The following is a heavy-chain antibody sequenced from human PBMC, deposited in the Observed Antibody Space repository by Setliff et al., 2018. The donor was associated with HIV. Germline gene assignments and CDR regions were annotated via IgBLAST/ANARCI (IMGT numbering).Heavy chain of an antibody. Sequence: PGGSLRLSCAVSGFTFSNYWMHWVRQVPGKGLEWVSRIKTDSSSTDYADSVKGRFTISRDNSKDTLYLQMNSLRAEDTAVYYCAKDGYSDYLNSYFDYWGQGTLVTVSS. CDR3: AKDGYSDYLNSYFDY. D-gene: IGHD4-17*01. J-gene: IGHJ4*02. V-gene: IGHV3-74*01. CDR1: GFTFSNYW. CDR2: IKTDSSST.